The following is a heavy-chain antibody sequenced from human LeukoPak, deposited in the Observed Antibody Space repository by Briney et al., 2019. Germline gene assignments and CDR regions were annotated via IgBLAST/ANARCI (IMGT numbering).Heavy chain of an antibody. CDR2: INSDGSNT. D-gene: IGHD1-26*01. Sequence: GGSLRLSCAASGFTFKTYWMHWVRQDPGKGLVWVSRINSDGSNTDYADSVKGRFTISRDNAKNTLFLQMTSLRAEDTAVYYCGRDPLGRSDAFDIWGQGTMLTVSS. CDR3: GRDPLGRSDAFDI. V-gene: IGHV3-74*01. J-gene: IGHJ3*02. CDR1: GFTFKTYW.